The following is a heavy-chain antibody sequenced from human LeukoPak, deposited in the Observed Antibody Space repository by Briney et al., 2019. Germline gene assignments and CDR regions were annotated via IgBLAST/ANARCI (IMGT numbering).Heavy chain of an antibody. D-gene: IGHD3-22*01. Sequence: PSETLSLTCTVSGGAISSYYWSWIRQHPGKGLEWIGYIYYSGGTKYNPSLMSRVTISVDRARSQFSLSLSSATAADTAVYYCARDGLYDSSGYYMDSWGQGTLVIVSS. J-gene: IGHJ4*02. CDR2: IYYSGGT. CDR1: GGAISSYY. V-gene: IGHV4-59*01. CDR3: ARDGLYDSSGYYMDS.